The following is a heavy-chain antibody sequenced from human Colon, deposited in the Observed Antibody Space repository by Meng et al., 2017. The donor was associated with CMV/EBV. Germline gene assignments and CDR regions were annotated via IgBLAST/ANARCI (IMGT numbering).Heavy chain of an antibody. Sequence: GSLRLSCAASGFTFSSHAMSWVRQSPGKGLEWIGDINTSGRPNYNPSLKSRVTISIDTSRNQFYLNVNSVTAADTAVYYCVRDLTGEEDYWGQGNLVTVSS. D-gene: IGHD7-27*01. CDR3: VRDLTGEEDY. J-gene: IGHJ4*02. CDR2: INTSGRP. V-gene: IGHV4-34*01. CDR1: GFTFSSHA.